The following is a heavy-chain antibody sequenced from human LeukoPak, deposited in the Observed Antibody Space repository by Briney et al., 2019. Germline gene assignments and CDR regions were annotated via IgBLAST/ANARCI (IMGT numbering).Heavy chain of an antibody. J-gene: IGHJ3*02. CDR1: GYTFTGYY. CDR3: ATHDITMIVVAADAFDI. V-gene: IGHV1-2*06. CDR2: INPNSGGT. Sequence: ASVKVSCTASGYTFTGYYMHWVRQAPGQGLEWMGRINPNSGGTNYAQKFQGRVTMTRDTSISTAYMELSRLRSDDTAVYYCATHDITMIVVAADAFDIWGQGTMVTVSS. D-gene: IGHD3-22*01.